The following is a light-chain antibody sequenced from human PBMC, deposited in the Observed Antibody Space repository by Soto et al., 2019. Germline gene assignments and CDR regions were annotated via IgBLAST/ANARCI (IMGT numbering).Light chain of an antibody. V-gene: IGLV1-51*01. J-gene: IGLJ2*01. CDR3: GTWDNSLSGEF. CDR1: GSNIGNNF. CDR2: DNN. Sequence: QSVLTQPPSVSAAPGQKVTISCSGAGSNIGNNFVSWYQQLPGTAPRLLIYDNNKRPSGIPDRFSGSKSGTSATLGITGLQTGDEADYYCGTWDNSLSGEFFGGGTKVTVL.